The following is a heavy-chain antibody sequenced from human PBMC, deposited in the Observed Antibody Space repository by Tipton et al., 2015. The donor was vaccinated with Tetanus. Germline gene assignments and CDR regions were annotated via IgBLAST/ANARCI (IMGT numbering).Heavy chain of an antibody. CDR3: ARGRTRDY. CDR2: INTDKGST. CDR1: GYTFTSFG. V-gene: IGHV1-18*01. Sequence: QSGPEVKKPGASVKVSCKASGYTFTSFGINWVRQAPGQGLEWMGWINTDKGSTNYAQNLQGRVIMTTDTSTPTAYMELRSLRSDDTAVYYWARGRTRDYWVQGNLVPVSA. J-gene: IGHJ4*02.